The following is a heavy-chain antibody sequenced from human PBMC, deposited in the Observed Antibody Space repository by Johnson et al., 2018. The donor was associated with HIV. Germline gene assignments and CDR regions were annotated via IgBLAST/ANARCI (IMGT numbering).Heavy chain of an antibody. CDR3: AKERQLVRAFDI. CDR2: ISWNSGRI. CDR1: GFTLDDYA. J-gene: IGHJ3*02. D-gene: IGHD6-6*01. V-gene: IGHV3-9*01. Sequence: EVQLVESGGGLVQPGRSLRLSCAASGFTLDDYAMHWVRQAPGKGLEWVSGISWNSGRIGYADSVKGRFTISRDSSKNTLYLQMNSLRAEDTAVYYCAKERQLVRAFDIWGQGTLVIVSS.